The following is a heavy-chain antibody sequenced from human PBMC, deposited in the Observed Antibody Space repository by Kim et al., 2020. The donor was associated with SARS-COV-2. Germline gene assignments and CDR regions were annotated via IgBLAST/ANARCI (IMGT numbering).Heavy chain of an antibody. V-gene: IGHV4-34*01. CDR1: GGSFSGYY. CDR3: ARAGSRYYSSYYFDY. CDR2: INHSGST. J-gene: IGHJ4*02. D-gene: IGHD3-22*01. Sequence: SETLSLTCAVYGGSFSGYYWSWIRQPPGKGLEWIGEINHSGSTNDNPSLKSRVTISVDTSKNQFSLKLSSVTAAETAVYYCARAGSRYYSSYYFDYWGQGTLVTVSS.